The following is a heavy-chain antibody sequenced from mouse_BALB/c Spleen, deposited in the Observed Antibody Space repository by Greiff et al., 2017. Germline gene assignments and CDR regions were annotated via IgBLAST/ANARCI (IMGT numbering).Heavy chain of an antibody. J-gene: IGHJ4*01. D-gene: IGHD2-13*01. CDR3: TTTYGEDAMDY. V-gene: IGHV1S81*02. CDR2: INPSNGGT. Sequence: VQLQQPGAELVKPGASVKLSCKASGYTFTSYWMHWVKQRPGQGLEWIGEINPSNGGTNFNEKFKSKATLTVDKSSSTAYMQLSSLTSEDSAVYYCTTTYGEDAMDYWGQGTSVTVSS. CDR1: GYTFTSYW.